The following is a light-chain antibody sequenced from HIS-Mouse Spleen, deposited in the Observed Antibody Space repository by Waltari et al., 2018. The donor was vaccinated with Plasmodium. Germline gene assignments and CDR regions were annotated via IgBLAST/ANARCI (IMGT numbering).Light chain of an antibody. J-gene: IGKJ4*01. CDR2: GAS. CDR3: QQYNNWPPLT. CDR1: QSVSSN. Sequence: EIVMTQSPAPLSVSRGERAPLSCRASQSVSSNLPWYQQKPGQAPRLLIYGASTRATGIPARCSGSGSGTEFTLTISSMQSEDFAVYYCQQYNNWPPLTFGGGTKVEIK. V-gene: IGKV3-15*01.